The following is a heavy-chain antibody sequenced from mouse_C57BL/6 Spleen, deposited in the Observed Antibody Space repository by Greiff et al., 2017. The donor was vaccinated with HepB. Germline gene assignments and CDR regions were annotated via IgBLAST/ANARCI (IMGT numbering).Heavy chain of an antibody. V-gene: IGHV1-64*01. CDR2: IHPNSGST. CDR1: GYTFTSYW. J-gene: IGHJ3*01. CDR3: ARSEDYYGSSLSWFAY. D-gene: IGHD1-1*01. Sequence: VQLQQPGAELVKPGASVKLSCKASGYTFTSYWMHWVKQRPGQGLEWIGMIHPNSGSTNYNEKFKSKATLTVDKSSSTAYMQLSSLTSEDSAVYYVARSEDYYGSSLSWFAYWGQGTLVTVSA.